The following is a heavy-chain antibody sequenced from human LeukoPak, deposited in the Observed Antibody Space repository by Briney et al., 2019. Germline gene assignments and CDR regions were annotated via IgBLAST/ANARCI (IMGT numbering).Heavy chain of an antibody. J-gene: IGHJ3*02. CDR1: GFTFNNYD. Sequence: GGSLRLSCAASGFTFNNYDMHWVRQATGKGLGWVSHIGTGTDTHYSDSVKGRFTISGENAKNSLYLQMNSLRAGDTAVYYCARDRRADYGRNDDAFDIWGQGTIVTVSS. V-gene: IGHV3-13*01. D-gene: IGHD4-17*01. CDR2: IGTGTDT. CDR3: ARDRRADYGRNDDAFDI.